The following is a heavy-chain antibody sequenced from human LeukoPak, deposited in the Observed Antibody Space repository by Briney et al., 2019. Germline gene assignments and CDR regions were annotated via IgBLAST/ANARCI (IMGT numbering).Heavy chain of an antibody. D-gene: IGHD4/OR15-4a*01. Sequence: PGGSLRLSCAASGFIFSNYAMQWVRQAPGMGLEWVAFIRYDGGNTYYADSVKGRFTISRDNSKNTMYLQMNSLNAEDTAVYYCARVFGAGYSDYWGQGTLVTVSS. V-gene: IGHV3-30*02. CDR1: GFIFSNYA. CDR3: ARVFGAGYSDY. J-gene: IGHJ4*02. CDR2: IRYDGGNT.